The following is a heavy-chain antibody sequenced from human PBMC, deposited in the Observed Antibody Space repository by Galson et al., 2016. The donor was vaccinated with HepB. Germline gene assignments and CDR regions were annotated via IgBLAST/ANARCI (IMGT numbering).Heavy chain of an antibody. J-gene: IGHJ4*02. V-gene: IGHV3-33*01. Sequence: SLRLSCAASGFTFSHYAMHWVRQAPGKGLEWVAVIWYDGNNKYYADSVKGRFSISRDNSKNTVYLQMDSLRVEDTALYYCVRATSSGHFDYWGQGTLVSVSS. CDR2: IWYDGNNK. D-gene: IGHD6-25*01. CDR3: VRATSSGHFDY. CDR1: GFTFSHYA.